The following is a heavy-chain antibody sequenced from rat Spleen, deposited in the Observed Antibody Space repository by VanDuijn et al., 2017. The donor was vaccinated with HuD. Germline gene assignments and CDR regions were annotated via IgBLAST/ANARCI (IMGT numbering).Heavy chain of an antibody. Sequence: EVQLVESGGGLVQPGKSLKLSCAASGFTFSNYDMAWVRQAPTKGLEWVASISYEGSSSYYGDSVKGRFSISRDNAKSTLYLQMSSLRFEDTATYYCATVEPVYWGQGVMVTVSS. CDR3: ATVEPVY. CDR2: ISYEGSSS. D-gene: IGHD1-1*01. V-gene: IGHV5-22*01. CDR1: GFTFSNYD. J-gene: IGHJ2*01.